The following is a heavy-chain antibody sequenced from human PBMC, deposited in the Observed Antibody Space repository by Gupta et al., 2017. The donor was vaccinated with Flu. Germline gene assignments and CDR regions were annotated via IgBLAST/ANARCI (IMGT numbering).Heavy chain of an antibody. Sequence: STEARGWFRQAPGKGLDWVSAISSSSGSTAYADSVKGRFTISRDNSKNTLYLQMNNLRAEDTAVYYCAKWRVGATSWFDTWGQGTLVTVSS. CDR1: STEA. D-gene: IGHD1-26*01. J-gene: IGHJ5*02. V-gene: IGHV3-23*01. CDR3: AKWRVGATSWFDT. CDR2: ISSSSGST.